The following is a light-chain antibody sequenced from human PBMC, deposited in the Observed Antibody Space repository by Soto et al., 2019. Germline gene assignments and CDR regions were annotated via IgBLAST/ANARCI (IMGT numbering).Light chain of an antibody. CDR3: QQYYSTPRT. Sequence: DIVMTQSPDSLAVSLGERDTINCKSSQSVLYSFNNNNYLAWYQQKPGQSPKLLIYWASTREFGVPDRFSGSGSGTDFTLTISSLQAEDVAVYYCQQYYSTPRTFGQGTKVEIK. V-gene: IGKV4-1*01. CDR1: QSVLYSFNNNNY. J-gene: IGKJ1*01. CDR2: WAS.